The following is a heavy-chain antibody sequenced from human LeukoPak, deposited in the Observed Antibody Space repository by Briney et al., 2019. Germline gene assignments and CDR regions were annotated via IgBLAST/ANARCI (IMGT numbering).Heavy chain of an antibody. CDR2: ISYDGSNK. CDR3: ASNKRRDGYNFDY. V-gene: IGHV3-30*04. CDR1: GFTFSSYA. D-gene: IGHD5-24*01. Sequence: PGRSLRLSCAASGFTFSSYAMHWVRQAPGKGLEWVAVISYDGSNKYYADSVKGRFTTSRDNSKNTLYLQMNSLGAEDTAVYYCASNKRRDGYNFDYWGQGTLVTVSS. J-gene: IGHJ4*02.